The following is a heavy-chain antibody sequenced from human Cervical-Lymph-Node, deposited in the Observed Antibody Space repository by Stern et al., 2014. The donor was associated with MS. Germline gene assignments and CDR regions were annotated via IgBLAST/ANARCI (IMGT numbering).Heavy chain of an antibody. J-gene: IGHJ5*02. CDR3: ARATDL. CDR2: IYYSGTT. V-gene: IGHV4-59*01. Sequence: QVQLQESGQGLLRPSGTLPLPATVPGASFTSYYWTWIRQPPGKGLEWIGYIYYSGTTNYNASLKGRVAISIDTSKTQFSLRLSSVTAADTAVYYCARATDLWGQGTLVTVSS. CDR1: GASFTSYY.